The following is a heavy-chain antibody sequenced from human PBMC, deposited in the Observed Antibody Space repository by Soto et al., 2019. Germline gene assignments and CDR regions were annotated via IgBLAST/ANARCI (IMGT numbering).Heavy chain of an antibody. J-gene: IGHJ4*02. CDR1: GFTFSTYG. Sequence: QVPLVESGGGVVQPGRSLRLSCAASGFTFSTYGMHWVRQAPGEGLEWVGVISNDGSNKYYTDSVKGRFTISRDNSQNTLFLQMNSLRAEDTAVYYCAKLPYGDYAEFDYWGQGTLVTVSS. D-gene: IGHD4-17*01. V-gene: IGHV3-30*18. CDR2: ISNDGSNK. CDR3: AKLPYGDYAEFDY.